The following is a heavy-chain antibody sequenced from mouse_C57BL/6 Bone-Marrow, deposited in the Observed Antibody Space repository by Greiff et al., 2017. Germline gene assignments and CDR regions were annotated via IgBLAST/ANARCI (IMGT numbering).Heavy chain of an antibody. CDR1: GFNIKDAY. CDR2: IDPENGDT. CDR3: TTNGGY. Sequence: VPLQQSVAELVRPGASVTFSCTASGFNIKDAYMHWVKHRPEQGLELIGWIDPENGDTEYASKFQGKATITADTSSNTAYLQLSSLTSEDTAVYYCTTNGGYWGQGTTRT. V-gene: IGHV14-4*01. J-gene: IGHJ2*01.